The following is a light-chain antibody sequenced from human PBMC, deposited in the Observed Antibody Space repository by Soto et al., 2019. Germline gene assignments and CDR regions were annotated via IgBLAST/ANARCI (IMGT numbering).Light chain of an antibody. CDR3: QQYNNWPWT. J-gene: IGKJ1*01. V-gene: IGKV3-20*01. CDR2: GAS. CDR1: QAVSSNY. Sequence: ALTQSPGTLSSSPGERATLSCRASQAVSSNYLAWYQQKPGQAPRLLISGASGRATGVPDRFSGSGSGTEFTLTIDRLESEDFAVYFCQQYNNWPWTFGQGTKV.